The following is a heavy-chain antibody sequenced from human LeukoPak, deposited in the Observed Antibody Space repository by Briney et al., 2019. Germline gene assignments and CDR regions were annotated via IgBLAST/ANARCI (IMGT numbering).Heavy chain of an antibody. D-gene: IGHD3-22*01. V-gene: IGHV3-30*02. Sequence: PGGSLRLSCTTSGFTFSSYGMHWVRQAPGKGLEWVAFIRYDGSNKYYADSVKGRFTISRDNSKNTLYLQMNSLRGEDTAVYYCAKDLDNSADYWGQGTLVTVSS. CDR1: GFTFSSYG. CDR2: IRYDGSNK. J-gene: IGHJ4*02. CDR3: AKDLDNSADY.